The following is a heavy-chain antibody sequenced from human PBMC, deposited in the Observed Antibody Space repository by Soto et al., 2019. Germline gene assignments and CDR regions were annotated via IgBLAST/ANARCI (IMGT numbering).Heavy chain of an antibody. Sequence: EVQMEESGGGLVKPGGSLRLSCVASGFTFGSNSMYWVRQAPGKGLEWVSSISGGSDYIFYADSVKGRFSISRDNAMNSLYMQMNSLRAEDTAVYYCGRAGIVVVGDASRPLDHWGQGTLVTVSS. V-gene: IGHV3-21*01. CDR2: ISGGSDYI. D-gene: IGHD2-15*01. CDR3: GRAGIVVVGDASRPLDH. CDR1: GFTFGSNS. J-gene: IGHJ4*02.